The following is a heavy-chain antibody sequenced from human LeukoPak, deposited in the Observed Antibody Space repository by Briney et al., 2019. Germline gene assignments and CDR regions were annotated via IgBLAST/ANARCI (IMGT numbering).Heavy chain of an antibody. CDR2: ISPDGSRA. Sequence: GGSLRLSCAASGFSFNTYWMHWVRQAPGKGLVWVSRISPDGSRAIYADSVKGRFTISRDNAKNSLYLQMNSLRVEDTAVFYCARDQYDTWSRRGNFDSWGQGTLVIVSS. D-gene: IGHD3-3*01. J-gene: IGHJ4*02. V-gene: IGHV3-74*01. CDR3: ARDQYDTWSRRGNFDS. CDR1: GFSFNTYW.